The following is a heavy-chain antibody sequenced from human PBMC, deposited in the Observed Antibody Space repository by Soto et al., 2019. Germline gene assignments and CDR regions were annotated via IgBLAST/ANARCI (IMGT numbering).Heavy chain of an antibody. J-gene: IGHJ4*02. D-gene: IGHD3-10*01. CDR3: ARGSAYYYGSGRRYFDY. Sequence: SETLSLTCAVYGGSFSGYYWSWIRQPPGKGLEWIGEINHSGSTNYNPSLKSRVTISVDTSKNQFSLKLSSVTAADTAVYYCARGSAYYYGSGRRYFDYWGQGTLVTVSS. CDR2: INHSGST. V-gene: IGHV4-34*01. CDR1: GGSFSGYY.